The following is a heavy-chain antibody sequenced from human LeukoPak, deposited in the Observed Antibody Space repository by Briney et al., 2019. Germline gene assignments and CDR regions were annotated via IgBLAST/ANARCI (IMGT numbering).Heavy chain of an antibody. CDR1: GYSISSGYF. D-gene: IGHD6-13*01. CDR2: IYHSGST. Sequence: SETLSLTCAVSGYSISSGYFWGWIRQPPGKGLEWIGSIYHSGSTYYNPSLKSRVTISVDTSKNQFPLKLSSVTAADTAVYYCARTVAAAGTFGAYYYYYMDVWGKGTTVTVSS. CDR3: ARTVAAAGTFGAYYYYYMDV. J-gene: IGHJ6*03. V-gene: IGHV4-38-2*01.